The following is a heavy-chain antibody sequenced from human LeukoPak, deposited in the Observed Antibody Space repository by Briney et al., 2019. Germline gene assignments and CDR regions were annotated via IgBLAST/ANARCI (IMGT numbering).Heavy chain of an antibody. Sequence: GRSLRLSGAASGFTFSSYVMHWVRQAPGKGLEWVAVISYDGSNKYYADSVKGRFTISRDNSKNTLYLQMNSLRTEDTAIYYCAKEDVVVITIRYFQHWGQGTLVTVSS. CDR2: ISYDGSNK. V-gene: IGHV3-30*18. CDR3: AKEDVVVITIRYFQH. CDR1: GFTFSSYV. D-gene: IGHD3-22*01. J-gene: IGHJ1*01.